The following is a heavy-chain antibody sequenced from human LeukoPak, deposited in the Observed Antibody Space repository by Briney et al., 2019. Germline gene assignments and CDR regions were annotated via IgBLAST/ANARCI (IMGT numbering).Heavy chain of an antibody. CDR1: GGSFSGYY. J-gene: IGHJ3*02. D-gene: IGHD3-22*01. CDR2: INHSGST. V-gene: IGHV4-34*01. Sequence: PSETLSLTCAVYGGSFSGYYWSWIRQPPGKGLEWIGEINHSGSTNYNPSLKSRVTISVDTSKNQFSLKLSSVTAADTAVYYCARGVFAYDSSKPSYGAFDIWGQGTMVTVSS. CDR3: ARGVFAYDSSKPSYGAFDI.